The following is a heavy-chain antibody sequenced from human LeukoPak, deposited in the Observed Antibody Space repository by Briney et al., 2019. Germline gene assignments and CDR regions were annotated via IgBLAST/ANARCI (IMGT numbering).Heavy chain of an antibody. V-gene: IGHV1-46*01. CDR2: INPNGNTP. D-gene: IGHD2-15*01. J-gene: IGHJ5*02. CDR1: GYTFTRFY. Sequence: ASVKVSCKASGYTFTRFYLYWLRQAPGQGLEWMGTINPNGNTPRYAQKFQGRVTMTKDTSTSTIYLELTSLRSEDTAVYYCARAKRIRVFNWFDPWGQGTLVTVSS. CDR3: ARAKRIRVFNWFDP.